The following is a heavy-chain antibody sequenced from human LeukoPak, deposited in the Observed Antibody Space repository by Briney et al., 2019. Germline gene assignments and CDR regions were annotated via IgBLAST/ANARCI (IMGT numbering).Heavy chain of an antibody. CDR1: GFTFDDYA. CDR2: ISWNSGNI. V-gene: IGHV3-9*01. CDR3: AKERTYQLLYTPLDY. J-gene: IGHJ4*02. Sequence: GRSLRLSCVGSGFTFDDYAMHWVRQAPGKGLEWVSGISWNSGNIAYADSVKGRFTISRDNANTSLYLQMNSLRAEDTAFYYCAKERTYQLLYTPLDYWGQGTLVTVSS. D-gene: IGHD2-2*02.